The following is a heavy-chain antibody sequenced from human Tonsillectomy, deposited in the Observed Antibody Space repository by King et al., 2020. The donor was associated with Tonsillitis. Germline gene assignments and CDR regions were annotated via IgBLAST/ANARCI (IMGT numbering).Heavy chain of an antibody. V-gene: IGHV3-73*01. CDR2: VRSKAKSYAT. Sequence: VQLVESGGGLVQPGGSLKLSCAASGFTFSGSAMHWVRQASGKGLEWVGRVRSKAKSYATAYAASVKGRFIISRDDSKNTAFLQMNSLKSEDTAVYYCTCYDSWMFGGYWGHGTLVTVSS. CDR3: TCYDSWMFGGY. D-gene: IGHD3-16*01. J-gene: IGHJ4*01. CDR1: GFTFSGSA.